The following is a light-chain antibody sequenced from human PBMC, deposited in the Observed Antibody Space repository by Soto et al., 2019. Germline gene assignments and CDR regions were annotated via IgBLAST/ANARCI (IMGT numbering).Light chain of an antibody. CDR3: SSYEGNDGV. CDR1: SSDIGSYNY. CDR2: DVT. Sequence: QSVLTQPPSASGSPGQSVTISCTRTSSDIGSYNYVSWYQQHSGKAPKVIIYDVTRRPSGVPDRFSGSQSGSTASLTVSGLHAEDEADYCCSSYEGNDGVFGGGTKLTVL. J-gene: IGLJ2*01. V-gene: IGLV2-8*01.